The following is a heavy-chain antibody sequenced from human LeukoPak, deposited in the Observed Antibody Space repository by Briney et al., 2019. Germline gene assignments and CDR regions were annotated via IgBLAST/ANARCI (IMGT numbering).Heavy chain of an antibody. CDR1: GFTFSSYW. CDR3: AREYRSGDFDY. CDR2: MNSDVSSR. Sequence: GGSLRLSCAASGFTFSSYWMHWVRQAPGKGPVWVSVSRMNSDVSSRSYADSVKGRFTISRDNAKNTLYLQMNSLRAEDTAVYYCAREYRSGDFDYWGQGTLVTVSS. V-gene: IGHV3-74*01. J-gene: IGHJ4*02. D-gene: IGHD3-10*01.